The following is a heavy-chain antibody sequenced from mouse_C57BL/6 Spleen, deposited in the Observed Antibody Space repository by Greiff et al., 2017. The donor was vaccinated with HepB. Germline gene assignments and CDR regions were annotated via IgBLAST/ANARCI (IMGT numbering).Heavy chain of an antibody. J-gene: IGHJ4*01. CDR2: INPNNGGT. Sequence: EVQLQQSGPELVKPGASVKISCKASGYTFTDYYMNWVKQSHGKSLEWIGDINPNNGGTSYNQKFKGKATLTVDKSSSTAYIELRSLTSEDSAVYYCARGGVYYYYDGPLYYAMDYWGQGTSVTVSS. V-gene: IGHV1-26*01. CDR1: GYTFTDYY. D-gene: IGHD2-4*01. CDR3: ARGGVYYYYDGPLYYAMDY.